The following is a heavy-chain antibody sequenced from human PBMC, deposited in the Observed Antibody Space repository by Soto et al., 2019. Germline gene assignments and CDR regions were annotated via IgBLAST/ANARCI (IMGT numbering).Heavy chain of an antibody. J-gene: IGHJ4*02. CDR2: IYYSGST. CDR3: ASPPKYCSGGSCFGY. CDR1: GGSISSSSYY. Sequence: QLQLQESGPGLVKPSETLSLTCTVSGGSISSSSYYWGWIRQPPGKGLEWIGSIYYSGSTYYNPSLKSRVTISVDTSKNQFSLKLSSVTAADTAVYYCASPPKYCSGGSCFGYWGQGTLVTVSS. D-gene: IGHD2-15*01. V-gene: IGHV4-39*01.